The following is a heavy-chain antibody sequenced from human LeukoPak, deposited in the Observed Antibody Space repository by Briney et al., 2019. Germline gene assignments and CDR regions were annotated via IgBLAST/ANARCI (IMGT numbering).Heavy chain of an antibody. Sequence: SETLSLTCAVSGGSISSGGYSWSWIRQPPGKGLERIGYIYHSGSTYYNPSLKSRVTISVDRSKNQFSLKLSSVTAADTAVYYCARARVGIGGFDYWGQGTLVTVSS. CDR3: ARARVGIGGFDY. CDR2: IYHSGST. CDR1: GGSISSGGYS. D-gene: IGHD3-16*01. J-gene: IGHJ4*02. V-gene: IGHV4-30-2*01.